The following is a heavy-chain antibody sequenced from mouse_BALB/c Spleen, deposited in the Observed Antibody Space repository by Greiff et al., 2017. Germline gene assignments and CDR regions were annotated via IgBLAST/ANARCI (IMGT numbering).Heavy chain of an antibody. CDR2: IDTSDSYT. CDR1: GYTFTDYW. Sequence: VQLQQPGAELVMPGASVKISCKASGYTFTDYWMHWVKQRPGQGLEWIGAIDTSDSYTSYNQKFKGKATLTVDESSSTAYMQLSSLTSEDSAVYYCARLGGWPYWGQGTTLTVSS. J-gene: IGHJ2*01. V-gene: IGHV1-69*01. D-gene: IGHD2-3*01. CDR3: ARLGGWPY.